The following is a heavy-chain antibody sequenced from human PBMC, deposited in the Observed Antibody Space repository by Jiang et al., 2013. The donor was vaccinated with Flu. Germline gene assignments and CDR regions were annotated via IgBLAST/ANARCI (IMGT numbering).Heavy chain of an antibody. V-gene: IGHV4-61*02. CDR1: GDSISSGTFY. J-gene: IGHJ4*01. CDR3: TRMLPAPPLLDH. Sequence: SLTCTVSGDSISSGTFYWTWIRQPAGQRPEWLGRISISGNTNYSPSLNGRVTISLDTSKNHFSLNLTSVTATDTAVYFCTRMLPAPPLLDHWGHGILVTVSS. CDR2: ISISGNT. D-gene: IGHD2-15*01.